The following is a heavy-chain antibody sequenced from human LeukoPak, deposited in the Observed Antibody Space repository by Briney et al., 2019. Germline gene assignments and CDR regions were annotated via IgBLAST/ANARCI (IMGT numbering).Heavy chain of an antibody. CDR1: GFMFSNWW. V-gene: IGHV3-7*01. CDR3: AKVPGYYDSSGSFDY. CDR2: IKQDGTEK. Sequence: PGGSLRLSCAVSGFMFSNWWMAWVRQAPGKGLEWVASIKQDGTEKFYVDYVKGRFTISRDNTKNSLYLQMNSLRAEDTAVYYCAKVPGYYDSSGSFDYWGQGTLVTVSS. D-gene: IGHD3-22*01. J-gene: IGHJ4*02.